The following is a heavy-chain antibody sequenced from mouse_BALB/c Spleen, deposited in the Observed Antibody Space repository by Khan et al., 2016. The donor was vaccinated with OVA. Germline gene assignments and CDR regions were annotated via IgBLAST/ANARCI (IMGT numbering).Heavy chain of an antibody. CDR3: TSSGYANPFAY. D-gene: IGHD2-10*02. CDR1: GYTFSSYY. Sequence: QVQLKQSGAELVKPGASVKLSCKASGYTFSSYYMYWVKQRPGQGLEWIGGINPTNGGTNFNEKFKTKATLTVDKSSSTAYMQLSSLTSADSAVYYCTSSGYANPFAYWGQGTLVTVSA. V-gene: IGHV1S81*02. CDR2: INPTNGGT. J-gene: IGHJ3*01.